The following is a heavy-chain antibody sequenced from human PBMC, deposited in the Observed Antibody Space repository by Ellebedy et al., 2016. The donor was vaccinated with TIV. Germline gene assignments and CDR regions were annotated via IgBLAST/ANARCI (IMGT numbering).Heavy chain of an antibody. CDR3: ARSTVRGKYYFDY. CDR2: INPSGGST. CDR1: GYTFTSYY. V-gene: IGHV1-46*01. J-gene: IGHJ4*02. D-gene: IGHD3-10*01. Sequence: AASVKVSCKASGYTFTSYYMHWVRQAPGLGLGWMGIINPSGGSTSYAQKFQGRITVTRDTSTSTLYMELSSLRSEDTAVYYCARSTVRGKYYFDYWGQGTLVTVSS.